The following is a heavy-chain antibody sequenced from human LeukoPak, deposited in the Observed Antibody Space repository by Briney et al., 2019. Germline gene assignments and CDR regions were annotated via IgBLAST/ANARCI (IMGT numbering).Heavy chain of an antibody. CDR1: GFTFSSYA. CDR2: ISYDGSNK. J-gene: IGHJ4*02. V-gene: IGHV3-30-3*01. Sequence: TGGSLRLSCAASGFTFSSYAMHWVRQAPGKGLEWVAFISYDGSNKYYADSVKGRFTISGDNSKNTLYLQMNSLRAEDTAAYYCARDDWGTQGYWGQGTLVTVSS. CDR3: ARDDWGTQGY. D-gene: IGHD3-9*01.